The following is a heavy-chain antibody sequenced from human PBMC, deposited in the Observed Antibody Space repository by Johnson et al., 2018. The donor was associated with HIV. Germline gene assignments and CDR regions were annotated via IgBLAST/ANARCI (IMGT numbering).Heavy chain of an antibody. CDR2: IRYDGNNK. Sequence: QVQLVESGGGLVQPGGSLSLSCAASGFTFSSYGIHWVRQAPGKGLEWVSFIRYDGNNKYFADSVKGRFTISRDNSKNTLYLQMNSLRAEDTAVYYCAKGLLRYEAADAFDIWGQGTMVTVTS. J-gene: IGHJ3*02. D-gene: IGHD3-3*01. V-gene: IGHV3-30*02. CDR3: AKGLLRYEAADAFDI. CDR1: GFTFSSYG.